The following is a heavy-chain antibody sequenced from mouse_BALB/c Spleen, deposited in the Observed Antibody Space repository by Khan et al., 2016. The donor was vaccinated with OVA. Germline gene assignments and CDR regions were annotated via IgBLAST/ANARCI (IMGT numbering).Heavy chain of an antibody. CDR3: RRGGYGGFES. Sequence: QVQLQQSGAELVKPGASVKLSCKASGYTFTSYYMYWVKQRPGQGLEWIGDINPSNGDTYFNEKFKNKATLTVDKSSSTTYMQLSSLTSEDSAVYYCRRGGYGGFESWGQGTLVTVSA. CDR2: INPSNGDT. J-gene: IGHJ3*01. V-gene: IGHV1-53*01. D-gene: IGHD2-2*01. CDR1: GYTFTSYY.